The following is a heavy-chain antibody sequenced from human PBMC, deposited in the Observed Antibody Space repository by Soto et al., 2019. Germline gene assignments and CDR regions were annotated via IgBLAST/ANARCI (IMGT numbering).Heavy chain of an antibody. CDR2: MYSSGST. D-gene: IGHD5-18*01. CDR1: GGSISSSS. J-gene: IGHJ4*02. Sequence: SETLSLTCTVSGGSISSSSWNWIRQSAGKGVEWIGRMYSSGSTKYNPSLDSRVTMSLDTSRNQFSLKLTSVTAADTAVYYCARATGTAMDYWGQGTLVTVSS. CDR3: ARATGTAMDY. V-gene: IGHV4-4*07.